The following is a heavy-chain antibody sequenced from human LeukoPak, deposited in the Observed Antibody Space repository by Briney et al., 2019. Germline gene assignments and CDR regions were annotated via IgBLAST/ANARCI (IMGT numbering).Heavy chain of an antibody. Sequence: GESLNISCTGSGYTFTNYWIGWVRQMPGKGLEWMAVTYPGDSDARYSPSFQGQLTVLADKTINTAYLQWSSLKASDTAMYLCARLQRGTQRGTYDIWGQGTMVIVSS. CDR1: GYTFTNYW. D-gene: IGHD1-1*01. J-gene: IGHJ3*02. CDR2: TYPGDSDA. V-gene: IGHV5-51*01. CDR3: ARLQRGTQRGTYDI.